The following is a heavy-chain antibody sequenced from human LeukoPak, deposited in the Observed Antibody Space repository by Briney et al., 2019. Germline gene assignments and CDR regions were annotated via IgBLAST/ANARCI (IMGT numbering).Heavy chain of an antibody. J-gene: IGHJ6*03. Sequence: PGGSLRLSCAASGSTFSNAWMSWVRQAPGKGLEWVGRIKSKTDGGTTDYAAPVKGRFTISRDDSKNTLYLQMNSLKTEDTAVYYCTTERDTRYDFWSGYYSYYYYMDVWGKGTTVTVSS. CDR1: GSTFSNAW. V-gene: IGHV3-15*01. D-gene: IGHD3-3*01. CDR3: TTERDTRYDFWSGYYSYYYYMDV. CDR2: IKSKTDGGTT.